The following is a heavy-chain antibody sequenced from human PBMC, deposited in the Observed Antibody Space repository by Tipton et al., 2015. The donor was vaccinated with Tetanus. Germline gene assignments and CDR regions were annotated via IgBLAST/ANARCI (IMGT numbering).Heavy chain of an antibody. CDR2: ISADGSTK. D-gene: IGHD1-1*01. CDR3: AKERTVAGNWDLDH. V-gene: IGHV3-30*18. J-gene: IGHJ4*02. CDR1: GFTFSNYG. Sequence: SLRLSCAASGFTFSNYGMHWVRQAPGKGLEWVAVISADGSTKFYADSVKGRVTLSRDNSKNTLYLQMNSLRAEDTAVFYCAKERTVAGNWDLDHWGQGTPVTVSS.